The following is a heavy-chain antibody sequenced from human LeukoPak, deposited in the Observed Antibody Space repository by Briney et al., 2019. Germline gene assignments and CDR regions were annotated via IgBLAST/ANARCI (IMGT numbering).Heavy chain of an antibody. CDR2: INPNSGGT. Sequence: ASVKVSCKASGYTFTDYYMHWVRQAPGQGLEWMGWINPNSGGTNYAQKFQGRVTMTEDTSTDTAYMELSSLRSEDTAVYYCTTANRLTRDSSGYYPDSWGQGTLVTVSS. V-gene: IGHV1-2*02. D-gene: IGHD3-22*01. CDR1: GYTFTDYY. CDR3: TTANRLTRDSSGYYPDS. J-gene: IGHJ5*02.